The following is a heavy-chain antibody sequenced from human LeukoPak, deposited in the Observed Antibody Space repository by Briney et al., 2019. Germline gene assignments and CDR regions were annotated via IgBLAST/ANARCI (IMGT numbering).Heavy chain of an antibody. CDR3: ARAYDYVWGSYRSDAFDV. V-gene: IGHV4-30-4*01. CDR2: IYYSGST. J-gene: IGHJ3*01. Sequence: SQTLSLTCTVSDGSISSDDYYWSWIRQPPGKGLEWIGYIYYSGSTYYKSSLKSRITISVDTSENQFSLKLSSVTAAVTAVYYCARAYDYVWGSYRSDAFDVWGQGTMVTVSS. CDR1: DGSISSDDYY. D-gene: IGHD3-16*02.